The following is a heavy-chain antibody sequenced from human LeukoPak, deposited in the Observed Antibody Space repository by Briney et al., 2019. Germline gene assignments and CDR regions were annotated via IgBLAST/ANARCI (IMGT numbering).Heavy chain of an antibody. Sequence: GGSLSLSCAASGFTFDDYAMHWVRQAPGKGLEWVSGISWNSGSIGYADSVKGRFTISRDNAKNSLYLQMNSLRAEDTALYYCAKDDRDDYGDYGFGYWGQGTLVTVSS. CDR1: GFTFDDYA. J-gene: IGHJ4*02. CDR2: ISWNSGSI. V-gene: IGHV3-9*01. D-gene: IGHD4-17*01. CDR3: AKDDRDDYGDYGFGY.